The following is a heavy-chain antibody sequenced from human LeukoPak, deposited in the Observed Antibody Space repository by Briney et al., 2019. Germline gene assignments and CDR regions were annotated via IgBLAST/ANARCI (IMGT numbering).Heavy chain of an antibody. D-gene: IGHD2-21*02. V-gene: IGHV4-4*07. CDR3: ARDGPRYCGGDCYSFDY. J-gene: IGHJ4*02. CDR1: GGSISSYY. Sequence: SETLSLTCTVSGGSISSYYWTWIRQPAGKGLEWIGRIYNSGTTNYNPSLKSRVTVSVDTSKNQLPLKLSSVTAADTAVHYCARDGPRYCGGDCYSFDYWGQGTLVTVSS. CDR2: IYNSGTT.